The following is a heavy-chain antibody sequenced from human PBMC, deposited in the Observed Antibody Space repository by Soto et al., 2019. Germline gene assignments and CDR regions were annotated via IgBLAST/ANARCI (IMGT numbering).Heavy chain of an antibody. V-gene: IGHV4-30-4*01. J-gene: IGHJ4*02. CDR2: IYYSGST. CDR3: ARETSAEYYYGSGSPGRYYFDY. D-gene: IGHD3-10*01. CDR1: GGSISSGDYY. Sequence: SETLSLTCTVCGGSISSGDYYWSWIRQPPGKGLEWIGYIYYSGSTYYNPSLKSRVTISVDTSKNQFSLKLSSVTAADTAVYYCARETSAEYYYGSGSPGRYYFDYWGQGTLVTVSS.